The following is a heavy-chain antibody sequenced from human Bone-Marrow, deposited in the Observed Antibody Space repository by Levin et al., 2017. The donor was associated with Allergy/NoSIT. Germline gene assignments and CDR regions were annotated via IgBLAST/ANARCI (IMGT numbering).Heavy chain of an antibody. CDR1: GFSFRSSG. CDR2: ISYDGSNK. CDR3: AKNRDPSARAEYFQH. V-gene: IGHV3-30*18. Sequence: PGESLKISCAASGFSFRSSGMHWVRQAPGKGLEWVAAISYDGSNKYFTDSVKGRFTISRDNSKNTVFLQMNSLRAEDTAVYYCAKNRDPSARAEYFQHWGQGTLVTVSS. D-gene: IGHD2/OR15-2a*01. J-gene: IGHJ1*01.